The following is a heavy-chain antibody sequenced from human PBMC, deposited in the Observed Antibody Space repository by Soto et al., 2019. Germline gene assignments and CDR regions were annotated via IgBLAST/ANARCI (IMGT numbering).Heavy chain of an antibody. D-gene: IGHD2-8*01. CDR1: GFSLSTSGVG. CDR2: IYWDDDK. J-gene: IGHJ6*02. V-gene: IGHV2-5*02. Sequence: QITLKESGPTLMKPTQTLTLTCTFSGFSLSTSGVGVGWIRQPPGKALEWLALIYWDDDKRYSPSLKSRLTINENPSKNQVDLTMTDKDPDDKASSYRANKSSNYYNDTDAWGQGSKVTVS. CDR3: ANKSSNYYNDTDA.